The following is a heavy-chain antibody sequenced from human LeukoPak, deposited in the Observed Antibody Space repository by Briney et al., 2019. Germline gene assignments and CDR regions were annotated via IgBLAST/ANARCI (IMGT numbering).Heavy chain of an antibody. J-gene: IGHJ4*02. D-gene: IGHD6-6*01. CDR3: AKTPTALVRGGYYFGT. CDR2: INHSGST. Sequence: SETLSLTCAVYGGSFSGYYWSWIRQPPGKGLEWIGEINHSGSTDYNPSLKSRVTISVDTSKNQFSLKLNSVTAADMAVYYCAKTPTALVRGGYYFGTWGLGTLVTVSS. CDR1: GGSFSGYY. V-gene: IGHV4-34*01.